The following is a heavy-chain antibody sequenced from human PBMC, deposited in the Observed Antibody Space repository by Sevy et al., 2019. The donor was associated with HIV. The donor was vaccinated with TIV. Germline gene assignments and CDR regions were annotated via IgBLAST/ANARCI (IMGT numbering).Heavy chain of an antibody. Sequence: ASVKVSCKVSGYTLTQLSMHWVRQAPGKGLEWMGGFEPVDGETLHSQNFQGRVTLTEDTSTDTAYMELSSLRSEDTAVYYCASSRDYYDNSGPNFDYWGQGTLVTVSS. V-gene: IGHV1-24*01. CDR1: GYTLTQLS. CDR3: ASSRDYYDNSGPNFDY. J-gene: IGHJ4*02. D-gene: IGHD3-22*01. CDR2: FEPVDGET.